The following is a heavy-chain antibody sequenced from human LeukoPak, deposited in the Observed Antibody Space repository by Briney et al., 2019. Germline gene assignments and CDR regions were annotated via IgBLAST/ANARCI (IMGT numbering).Heavy chain of an antibody. J-gene: IGHJ6*02. Sequence: GGSLRLSCAASGFTFSSYAMHGVRQAPGKGLEWVAVVSYDGSNKYYADSVKGRFTISRDNSKNTLYLQMNSLRAEDTAVYYCARDAGKGPLYYYYGMDVWGQGTTVTVSS. CDR2: VSYDGSNK. V-gene: IGHV3-30-3*01. CDR1: GFTFSSYA. CDR3: ARDAGKGPLYYYYGMDV. D-gene: IGHD6-13*01.